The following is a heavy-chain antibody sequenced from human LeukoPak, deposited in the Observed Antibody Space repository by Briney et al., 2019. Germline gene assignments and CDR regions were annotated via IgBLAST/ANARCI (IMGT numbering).Heavy chain of an antibody. D-gene: IGHD6-13*01. V-gene: IGHV3-74*01. CDR3: ARAANSGVYYFDY. Sequence: GGSLRLSCAASGFTFSSYWMHWVRQAPGKGLVWVSRINSDGSSTSYADSVKGRFTISRDNAKNTLYLQMNSLRAGDTAVYYCARAANSGVYYFDYWGQGTLVTVSS. CDR1: GFTFSSYW. CDR2: INSDGSST. J-gene: IGHJ4*02.